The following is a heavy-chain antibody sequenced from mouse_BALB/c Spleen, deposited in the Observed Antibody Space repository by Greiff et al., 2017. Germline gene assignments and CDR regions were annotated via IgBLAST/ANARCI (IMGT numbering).Heavy chain of an antibody. CDR1: GFTFSSFG. V-gene: IGHV5-17*02. Sequence: EVKVEESGGGLVQPGGSRKLSCAASGFTFSSFGMHWVRQAPEKGLEWVAYISSGSSTIYYADTVKGRFTISRDNPKNTLFLQMTSLRSEDTAMYYCASLLRYYAMDYWGQGTSVTVSS. J-gene: IGHJ4*01. CDR3: ASLLRYYAMDY. CDR2: ISSGSSTI. D-gene: IGHD1-1*01.